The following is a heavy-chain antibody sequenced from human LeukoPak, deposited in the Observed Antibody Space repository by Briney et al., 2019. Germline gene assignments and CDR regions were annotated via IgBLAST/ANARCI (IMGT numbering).Heavy chain of an antibody. CDR1: GYTFTGYY. D-gene: IGHD6-13*01. V-gene: IGHV1-46*01. CDR3: AREKSFPIAGFDP. CDR2: INPSGGST. Sequence: ASVKVSCKASGYTFTGYYMHWVRQAPGQGLEWMGIINPSGGSTSYAQKFQGRVTMTRDMSTSTVYMELSSLRSEDTAVYYCAREKSFPIAGFDPWGQGTLVTVSS. J-gene: IGHJ5*02.